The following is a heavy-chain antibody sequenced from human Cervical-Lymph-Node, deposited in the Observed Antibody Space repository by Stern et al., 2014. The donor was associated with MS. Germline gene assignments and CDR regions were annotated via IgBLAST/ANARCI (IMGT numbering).Heavy chain of an antibody. CDR2: ISGDSGYT. Sequence: QVQLVQSGAEVKKPGASVKVSCKASGYTFSNYGILWVRQAPGKRFEWMGWISGDSGYTNYAQKLQGRVTMTTDTSTSTAYMELRSLKSDDTAMYYCVRGGSGNYRTLMDVWGQGTTVTVSS. V-gene: IGHV1-18*01. CDR1: GYTFSNYG. D-gene: IGHD3-10*01. J-gene: IGHJ6*02. CDR3: VRGGSGNYRTLMDV.